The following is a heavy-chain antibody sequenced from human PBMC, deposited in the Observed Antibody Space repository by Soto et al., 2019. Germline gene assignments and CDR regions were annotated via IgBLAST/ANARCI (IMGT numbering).Heavy chain of an antibody. J-gene: IGHJ3*02. CDR1: GYSFTAYW. V-gene: IGHV5-51*01. Sequence: RGESLKISCKGSGYSFTAYWIGWVRQMPGRGLEWMGIIYPGDSDTRYSPSFQGQVTISADKSISTAYLQWSSLKASGTAMYYCARTYYYDTSGPGSNVDIWGQGTMVTVS. D-gene: IGHD3-22*01. CDR3: ARTYYYDTSGPGSNVDI. CDR2: IYPGDSDT.